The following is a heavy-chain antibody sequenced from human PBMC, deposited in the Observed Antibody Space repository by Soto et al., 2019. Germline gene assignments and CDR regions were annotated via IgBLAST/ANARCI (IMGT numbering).Heavy chain of an antibody. CDR2: ISWDGGST. D-gene: IGHD1-26*01. CDR1: GFTFDDYA. Sequence: PGGYLRLSCAASGFTFDDYAMHWVRQAPGKGLEWVSLISWDGGSTYYADSVKGRSTISRDNSKNSLYLQMNSLRAEDTALYYCAKDTDRGSYYYYGTDVWGQGTTVTVSS. J-gene: IGHJ6*02. V-gene: IGHV3-43D*04. CDR3: AKDTDRGSYYYYGTDV.